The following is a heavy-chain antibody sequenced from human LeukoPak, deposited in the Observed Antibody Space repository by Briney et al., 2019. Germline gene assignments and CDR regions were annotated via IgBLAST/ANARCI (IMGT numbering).Heavy chain of an antibody. Sequence: GGSLRLSCTASGFTFGDYAMSWVRQAPGKGLEWVGFIRSKAYGGTTEYAASVKGRFTISIDDSKGIAYLQMNSLKTEDTAVYYCTSGTTYYDILTGYSQYYYGMDVWGKGTTVTVSS. CDR2: IRSKAYGGTT. V-gene: IGHV3-49*04. CDR3: TSGTTYYDILTGYSQYYYGMDV. J-gene: IGHJ6*04. CDR1: GFTFGDYA. D-gene: IGHD3-9*01.